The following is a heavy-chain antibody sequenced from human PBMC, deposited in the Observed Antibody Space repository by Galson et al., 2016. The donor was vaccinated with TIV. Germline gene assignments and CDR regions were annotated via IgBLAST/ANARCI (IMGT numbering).Heavy chain of an antibody. CDR3: ASDRNTAFDTYHYYYGMDV. CDR2: IIPLFRTT. Sequence: SVKVSCKASGGTFSNYAFSWVRLAPGQGLEWMGGIIPLFRTTNYAQKFQGRVTITADESTNTAYMELNSLRSGDTAVYYCASDRNTAFDTYHYYYGMDVWGQGTTVTVSS. CDR1: GGTFSNYA. D-gene: IGHD5-18*01. J-gene: IGHJ6*02. V-gene: IGHV1-69*13.